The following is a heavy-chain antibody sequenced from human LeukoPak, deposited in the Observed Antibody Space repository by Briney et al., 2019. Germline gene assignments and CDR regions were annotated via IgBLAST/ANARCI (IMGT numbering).Heavy chain of an antibody. V-gene: IGHV3-7*03. Sequence: PGGSLRLSCTSSGFPFSSRWMHWVRQAPGKGLEWVANMKQDGSEKYYVGSVKGRFTISRDNAKNSLYLQMNSLRAEDTAVYYCARAMTDWGQGTLVTVSS. CDR2: MKQDGSEK. CDR1: GFPFSSRW. D-gene: IGHD2-21*02. J-gene: IGHJ4*02. CDR3: ARAMTD.